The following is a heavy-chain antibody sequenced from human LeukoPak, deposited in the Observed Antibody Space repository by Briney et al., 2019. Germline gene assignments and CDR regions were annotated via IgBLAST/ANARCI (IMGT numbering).Heavy chain of an antibody. D-gene: IGHD3-3*01. Sequence: EASVKVSCKASGGTFSSYAISWVRQAPGQGLEWMGGIIPIFGTANYAQKFQGRVTITADESTSTAYMELSSLRSEDTAVYYCARANYDFWSGPGIDAFDIWGQGTMVTVSS. CDR1: GGTFSSYA. V-gene: IGHV1-69*13. CDR2: IIPIFGTA. CDR3: ARANYDFWSGPGIDAFDI. J-gene: IGHJ3*02.